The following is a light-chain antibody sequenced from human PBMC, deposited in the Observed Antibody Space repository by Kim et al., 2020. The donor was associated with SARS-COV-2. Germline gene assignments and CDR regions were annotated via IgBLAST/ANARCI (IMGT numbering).Light chain of an antibody. CDR2: EDN. Sequence: QSITIACPGTTYDGWNYNRIPLYQQHPAKAPKLMIYEDNKRPSGGYNRFSGFKVGNPSSLTISGLQAEDEGDYYCCSYTGRSTFYVFGSGTKVTVL. V-gene: IGLV2-23*01. J-gene: IGLJ1*01. CDR1: TYDGWNYNR. CDR3: CSYTGRSTFYV.